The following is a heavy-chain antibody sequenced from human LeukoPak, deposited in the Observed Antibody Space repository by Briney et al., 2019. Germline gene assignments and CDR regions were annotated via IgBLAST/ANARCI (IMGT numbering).Heavy chain of an antibody. CDR1: GYTFSDYS. CDR2: ISPYNADT. V-gene: IGHV1-18*03. Sequence: GASVKVSCKASGYTFSDYSITWVRQAPGQGLEWMGWISPYNADTNYAQNFQGRVTMTTDRSTRTAYMELRNLRSDDMAVYYCARVTTVTRSPWSWGPKKIGQEVNWFDPWGQGTLITV. CDR3: ARVTTVTRSPWSWGPKKIGQEVNWFDP. J-gene: IGHJ5*02. D-gene: IGHD4-17*01.